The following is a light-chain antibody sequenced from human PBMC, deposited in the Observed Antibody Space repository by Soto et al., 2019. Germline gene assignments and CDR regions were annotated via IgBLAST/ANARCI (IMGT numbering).Light chain of an antibody. Sequence: DIQMTQSPSTLSASVGDRVTITCRASQSISSWLAWYQQKQGKAPKLLIYDASNLESGVPSRFSGSGPGTEFTLTISSLQPDDFATYYCQHYNSYSEAFGQGTKVDIK. J-gene: IGKJ1*01. CDR2: DAS. CDR3: QHYNSYSEA. CDR1: QSISSW. V-gene: IGKV1-5*01.